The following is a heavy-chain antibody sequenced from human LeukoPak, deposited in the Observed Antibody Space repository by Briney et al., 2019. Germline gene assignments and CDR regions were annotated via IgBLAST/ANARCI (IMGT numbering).Heavy chain of an antibody. J-gene: IGHJ4*02. V-gene: IGHV4-59*01. CDR1: GGSISSYY. Sequence: SETLSLTCTVSGGSISSYYWSWIRQPPGKGLEWIGYIYYSGSTNYNPSLKGRATISVDTSKNQFSLKLSSVTAADTAVYYCARAFTGLFDYWGQGTLVTVSS. CDR2: IYYSGST. D-gene: IGHD1-14*01. CDR3: ARAFTGLFDY.